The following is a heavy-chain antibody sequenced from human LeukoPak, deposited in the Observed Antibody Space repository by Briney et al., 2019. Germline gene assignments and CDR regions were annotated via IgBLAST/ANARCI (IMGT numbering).Heavy chain of an antibody. CDR3: ARQQLVLDY. V-gene: IGHV3-15*01. J-gene: IGHJ4*02. Sequence: PGGSLRLSCAASGFTFSNAWISWVRQAPGKGLEWVGHIKSKTDGGTTDYAAPVKGRFTISRDDSKNTLYLQMSTLKTEDTAVYYCARQQLVLDYWGQGTLVTVSS. CDR2: IKSKTDGGTT. D-gene: IGHD6-13*01. CDR1: GFTFSNAW.